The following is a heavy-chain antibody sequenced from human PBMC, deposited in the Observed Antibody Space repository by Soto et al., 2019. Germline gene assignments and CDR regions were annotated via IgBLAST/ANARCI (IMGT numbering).Heavy chain of an antibody. V-gene: IGHV3-33*01. Sequence: PGGSLRLSCAASGVTFSSYGMHWVRQAPGKGLEWVAVIWYDGSNKYYADSVKGRFTISRDNSKNTLYLQMNSLRAEDTAVYYCARDSQGAHFDYWGQGTLVTVSS. D-gene: IGHD1-26*01. CDR3: ARDSQGAHFDY. J-gene: IGHJ4*02. CDR1: GVTFSSYG. CDR2: IWYDGSNK.